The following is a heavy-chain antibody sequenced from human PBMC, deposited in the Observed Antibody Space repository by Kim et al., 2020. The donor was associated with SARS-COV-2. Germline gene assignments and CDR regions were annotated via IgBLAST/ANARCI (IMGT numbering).Heavy chain of an antibody. Sequence: SVKVSCKASGGTFSSYAISWVRQAPGQGLEWMGRIIPILGIANYAQKFQGRVTITADTSTSTAYMELSSLRSEVTAVYYCARVITMVRGVIRNDAFDIWGQGTIVTVSS. V-gene: IGHV1-69*04. D-gene: IGHD3-10*01. CDR3: ARVITMVRGVIRNDAFDI. J-gene: IGHJ3*02. CDR2: IIPILGIA. CDR1: GGTFSSYA.